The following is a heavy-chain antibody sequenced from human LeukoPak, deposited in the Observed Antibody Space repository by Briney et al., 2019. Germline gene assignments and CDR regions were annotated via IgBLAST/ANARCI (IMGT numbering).Heavy chain of an antibody. V-gene: IGHV1-18*01. D-gene: IGHD5-12*01. Sequence: ASVKVPCKASGYTFTSYGISWVRQAPGQGLEWRGWISAYNGDTDYQQKVQGRLTVTTDTSTNTAYMELRSLTSDDTAVYYCARRSGYDRRAGTLDIWGQGTMVTVSS. CDR1: GYTFTSYG. CDR3: ARRSGYDRRAGTLDI. J-gene: IGHJ3*02. CDR2: ISAYNGDT.